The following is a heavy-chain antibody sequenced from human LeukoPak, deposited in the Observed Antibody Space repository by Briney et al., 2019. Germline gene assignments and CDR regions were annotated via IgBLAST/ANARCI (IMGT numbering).Heavy chain of an antibody. D-gene: IGHD3-16*01. CDR2: INPNSGGT. J-gene: IGHJ4*02. CDR3: ARADRLHGGPYLIGP. Sequence: ASVKVSCKTSGYSFTDYYMHWVRQAPGQGLEWMGWINPNSGGTSSAQKFQGRVTMTRDTSITTVYMEVNWLTSDDTAMYYCARADRLHGGPYLIGPRGQGTPVTVSS. CDR1: GYSFTDYY. V-gene: IGHV1-2*02.